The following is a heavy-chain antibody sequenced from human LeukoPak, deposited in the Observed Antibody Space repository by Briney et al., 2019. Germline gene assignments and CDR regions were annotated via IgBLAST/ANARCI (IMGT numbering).Heavy chain of an antibody. CDR3: ARGGQGAVDY. CDR2: INNDGRAT. D-gene: IGHD3-16*01. CDR1: GFTFSSHW. V-gene: IGHV3-74*01. J-gene: IGHJ4*02. Sequence: GGSLRLSCAASGFTFSSHWMHWVRQAPGKGLVWVSFINNDGRATSYADSVKGRFTISRDNAKNTLYLQMNSLRAEDTAMYYCARGGQGAVDYWGQGTLVTVSS.